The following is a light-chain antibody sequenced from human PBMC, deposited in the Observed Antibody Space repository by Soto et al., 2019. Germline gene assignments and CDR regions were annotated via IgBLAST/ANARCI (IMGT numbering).Light chain of an antibody. CDR2: GAS. V-gene: IGKV3-20*01. CDR3: QQYGSSPTWT. J-gene: IGKJ1*01. Sequence: EIVLTQSPGTLSLSPGERATLSCRASQSVSSSYLAWYQQKPGQAPRLLIYGASSRATGIPDRFSGSGSGTDFTLTISRLEPEYFSVYYSQQYGSSPTWTFGQGTKLEIK. CDR1: QSVSSSY.